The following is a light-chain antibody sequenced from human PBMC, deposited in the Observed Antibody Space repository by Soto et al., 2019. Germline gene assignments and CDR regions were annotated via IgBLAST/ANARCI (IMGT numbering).Light chain of an antibody. Sequence: EIVLTQSPATLSLSPGERATLSCRASQSVSSYLAWYQQKPGQAPRLLIYDASNRATGIPARFSGSGSGTDFTLTISSLDPEDFAGDYCQQRSNWPTFGGGTNVDIK. CDR2: DAS. CDR1: QSVSSY. V-gene: IGKV3-11*01. J-gene: IGKJ4*01. CDR3: QQRSNWPT.